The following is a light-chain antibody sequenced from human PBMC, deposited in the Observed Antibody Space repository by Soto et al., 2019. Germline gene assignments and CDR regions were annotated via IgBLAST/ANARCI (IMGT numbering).Light chain of an antibody. J-gene: IGKJ3*01. CDR3: QQYDSLPPFT. Sequence: IQMTQSPSSLSASVGDRVTITCQASQDITIYLNWYQQKPGKAPKLLIYDASNLETGVPSRFSGSGSGTNFTFTISGLLPEDIATYYCQQYDSLPPFTFGPGTKVDFK. CDR2: DAS. CDR1: QDITIY. V-gene: IGKV1-33*01.